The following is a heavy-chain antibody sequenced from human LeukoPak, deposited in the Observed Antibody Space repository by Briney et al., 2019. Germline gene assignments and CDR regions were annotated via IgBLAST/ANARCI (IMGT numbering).Heavy chain of an antibody. V-gene: IGHV3-23*01. J-gene: IGHJ4*02. CDR1: GFTFSSYA. Sequence: PGGSLRLSCAASGFTFSSYAMSWVRQAPGKGLEWVSGISGSGGSTYYADSVKGRFTISRDNSKNTLFPQMNSLRAEDTAVYYCAKETYSSGWYPYFDYWGQGTLVTVSS. CDR2: ISGSGGST. CDR3: AKETYSSGWYPYFDY. D-gene: IGHD6-19*01.